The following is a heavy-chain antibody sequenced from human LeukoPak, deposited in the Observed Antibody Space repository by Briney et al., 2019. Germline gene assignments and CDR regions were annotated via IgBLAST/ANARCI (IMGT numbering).Heavy chain of an antibody. D-gene: IGHD3-22*01. CDR3: ARDSTTYYYDRRDTFDI. CDR1: GFTVSSNY. CDR2: IYSGGST. Sequence: GGSLRLSCAASGFTVSSNYMCWVRQAPGEGLEWVSVIYSGGSTYYADSVKGRFTISRDISKNTLYLQMNSLRAEDTAVYYCARDSTTYYYDRRDTFDIWGQGTMVTVSS. V-gene: IGHV3-53*01. J-gene: IGHJ3*02.